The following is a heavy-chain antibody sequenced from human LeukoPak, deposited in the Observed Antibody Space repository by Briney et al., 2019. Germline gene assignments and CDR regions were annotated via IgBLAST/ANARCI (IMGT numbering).Heavy chain of an antibody. Sequence: SETLSLTCTVSGGSISSYYWGWIRQPPGKGLEWIGYIYYSGSTNYNPSLKSRVTISVDTSKNQFSLKLSSVTAADTAVYYCARGPTRIAAEVDYYFDYWGQGTLVTVSS. CDR3: ARGPTRIAAEVDYYFDY. CDR2: IYYSGST. V-gene: IGHV4-59*01. D-gene: IGHD6-13*01. J-gene: IGHJ4*02. CDR1: GGSISSYY.